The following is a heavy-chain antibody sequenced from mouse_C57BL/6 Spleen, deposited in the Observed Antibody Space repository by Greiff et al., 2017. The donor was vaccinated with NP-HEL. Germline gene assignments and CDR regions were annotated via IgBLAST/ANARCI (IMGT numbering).Heavy chain of an antibody. J-gene: IGHJ2*01. V-gene: IGHV1-61*01. Sequence: QVQLQQSGAELVRPGSSVKLSCKASGYTFTSYWMDWVKQRPGQGLEWIGNIYPSDSETHYNQKFKDKATLTVDKSSSTAYMQLSSLTSEDSAVYYCARSGYYGSSYVIYFDYWGQGTTLTVSS. D-gene: IGHD1-1*01. CDR1: GYTFTSYW. CDR3: ARSGYYGSSYVIYFDY. CDR2: IYPSDSET.